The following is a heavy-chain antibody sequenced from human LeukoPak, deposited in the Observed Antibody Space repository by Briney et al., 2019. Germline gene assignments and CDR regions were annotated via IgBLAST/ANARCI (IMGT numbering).Heavy chain of an antibody. D-gene: IGHD3-10*01. CDR3: ARDASMVRGDSMNDY. CDR1: GFTFSSYG. Sequence: GRSLRLSCAASGFTFSSYGMHWVRQAPGKGLEWVAVIWYDGSNKYYADSVKGRFTISRDNSKNTLYLQMNSLRAEDTAVYYCARDASMVRGDSMNDYWGQGTLVNVSS. V-gene: IGHV3-33*01. CDR2: IWYDGSNK. J-gene: IGHJ4*02.